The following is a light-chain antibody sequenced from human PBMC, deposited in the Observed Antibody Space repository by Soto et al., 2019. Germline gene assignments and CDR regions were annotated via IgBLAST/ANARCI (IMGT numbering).Light chain of an antibody. CDR2: GAS. V-gene: IGKV3-15*01. CDR1: QSVSSN. CDR3: QQYNNWPPLT. J-gene: IGKJ4*01. Sequence: EIVMTQSPATRSVSPGERATFSGRDSQSVSSNLAWYQQKPGQAPRLLIYGASTRATGIPARFSGSGSGTEFTLTISSLQSEDFAVYYCQQYNNWPPLTFGGGTKVEIK.